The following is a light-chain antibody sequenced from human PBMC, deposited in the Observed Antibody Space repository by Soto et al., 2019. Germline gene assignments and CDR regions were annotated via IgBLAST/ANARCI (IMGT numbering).Light chain of an antibody. J-gene: IGKJ2*01. Sequence: EIVLTQSPGTLSLSPGERATLSCRASQSVSSNYLAWYQQKPGQAPRLLIYGASRGAAGIPDRFSGSGSGTDFNLTISRLEPEDFAVYFCQQYGRSPMSTFGQGTKLEIK. CDR1: QSVSSNY. CDR2: GAS. V-gene: IGKV3-20*01. CDR3: QQYGRSPMST.